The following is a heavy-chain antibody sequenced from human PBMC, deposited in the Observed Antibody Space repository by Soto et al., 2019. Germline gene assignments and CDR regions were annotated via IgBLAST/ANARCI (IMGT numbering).Heavy chain of an antibody. J-gene: IGHJ4*02. CDR1: GFTFSSYG. CDR3: AKSLEVTMIPGVVYFDY. V-gene: IGHV3-30*18. CDR2: ISYDGSNK. D-gene: IGHD3-22*01. Sequence: VQLVESGGGVVQPGRSLRLSCAASGFTFSSYGIHWVRHAPGKGLQWVAVISYDGSNKYYAVSVKGRFTISRDNSKNTVYLQMNSVRAEDTAVYYCAKSLEVTMIPGVVYFDYWGQGTLVTVS.